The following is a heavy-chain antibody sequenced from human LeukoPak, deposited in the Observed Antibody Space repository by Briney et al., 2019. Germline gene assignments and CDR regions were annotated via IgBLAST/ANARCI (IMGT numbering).Heavy chain of an antibody. CDR2: INPNSGGT. Sequence: GASVKVSCKASGYTFTGYYMHWVRQAPGQGLEWMGWINPNSGGTNYAQKFQGRVTMTRDTSISTAYMELSSLRSEDTAVYYCASTLVRYYYDSSGYHKGQFGYYYYGMDVWGQGTTVTVSS. CDR3: ASTLVRYYYDSSGYHKGQFGYYYYGMDV. V-gene: IGHV1-2*02. J-gene: IGHJ6*02. CDR1: GYTFTGYY. D-gene: IGHD3-22*01.